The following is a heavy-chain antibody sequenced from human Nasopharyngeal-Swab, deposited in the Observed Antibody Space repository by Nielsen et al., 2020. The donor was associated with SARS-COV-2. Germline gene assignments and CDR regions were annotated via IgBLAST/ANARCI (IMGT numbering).Heavy chain of an antibody. Sequence: ASVKVSCKVSGYTLTELSMHWVRQAPGKGLEWMGGFDPEDGETIYAQKFQGRVTMTENTSTDTAYMELGSLRSEDTAVYYCATDLPVRRSEWELLQAPYYYYGMDVWGQGTTVTVSS. CDR2: FDPEDGET. CDR3: ATDLPVRRSEWELLQAPYYYYGMDV. J-gene: IGHJ6*02. V-gene: IGHV1-24*01. D-gene: IGHD1-26*01. CDR1: GYTLTELS.